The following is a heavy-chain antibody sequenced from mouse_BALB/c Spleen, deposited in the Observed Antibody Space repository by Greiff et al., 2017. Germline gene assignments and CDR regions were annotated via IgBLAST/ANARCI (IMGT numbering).Heavy chain of an antibody. V-gene: IGHV5-6-3*01. CDR1: GFTFSSYG. J-gene: IGHJ2*01. CDR2: INSNGGST. CDR3: AREGVDDFDY. Sequence: EVMLVESGGGLVQPGGSLKLSCAASGFTFSSYGMSWVRQTPDKRLELVATINSNGGSTYYPDSVKGRFTISRDNAKNTLYLQMSSLKSEDTAMYYCAREGVDDFDYWGQGTTLTVSS. D-gene: IGHD1-1*01.